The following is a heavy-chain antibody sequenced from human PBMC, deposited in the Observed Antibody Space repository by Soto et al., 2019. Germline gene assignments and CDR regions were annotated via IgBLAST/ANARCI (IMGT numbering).Heavy chain of an antibody. CDR3: AKDGGSYNFDY. D-gene: IGHD1-26*01. Sequence: GGSLRLSCGVSGFTFNNYAMHWVRQAPGKGLEWVALISNDKSNKYYVDSVKGRFTISRDNSKNTLYLQMNSLRPDDTAMYYCAKDGGSYNFDYWGQGTLVTVSS. J-gene: IGHJ4*02. V-gene: IGHV3-30*18. CDR1: GFTFNNYA. CDR2: ISNDKSNK.